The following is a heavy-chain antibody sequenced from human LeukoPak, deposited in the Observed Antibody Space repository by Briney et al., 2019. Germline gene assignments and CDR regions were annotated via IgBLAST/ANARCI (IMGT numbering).Heavy chain of an antibody. D-gene: IGHD4-17*01. CDR3: ATAYLRRSNSFDY. CDR2: FDPEDGET. CDR1: GYTLTVFS. J-gene: IGHJ4*02. V-gene: IGHV1-24*01. Sequence: ASVKLSCKVSGYTLTVFSMHWVRQAPGKGLEWMEGFDPEDGETIYAQKFQGRVTMTEDTSTDTAYMELSSLRSEDTAVYYCATAYLRRSNSFDYWGQGTLVTVSS.